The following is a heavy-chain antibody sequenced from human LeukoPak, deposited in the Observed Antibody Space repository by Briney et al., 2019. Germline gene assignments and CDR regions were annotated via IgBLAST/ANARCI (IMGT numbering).Heavy chain of an antibody. J-gene: IGHJ4*02. CDR1: GYTFTSYA. V-gene: IGHV7-4-1*02. CDR3: WGQGYSDLRAYYFDY. D-gene: IGHD5-18*01. Sequence: GSSVKVSCKASGYTFTSYAMNWVRQAPGQGLEWMGWINTNTGNPTYAQGFTGRFVFSLDTSVSTAYLQISSLKAEDTAVYYCWGQGYSDLRAYYFDYWGQGTLVTVSS. CDR2: INTNTGNP.